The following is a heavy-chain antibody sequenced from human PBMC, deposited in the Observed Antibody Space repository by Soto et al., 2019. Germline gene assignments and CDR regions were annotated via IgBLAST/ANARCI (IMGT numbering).Heavy chain of an antibody. CDR1: GYNFTSYG. CDR3: ERDPYYSSGRYFDHDAFDI. J-gene: IGHJ3*02. V-gene: IGHV1-18*01. D-gene: IGHD6-19*01. Sequence: GASVKVSCKASGYNFTSYGISWVRQAPGQGLEWMGWISPHNDRTKYARRFQDRVTMTTETPTSTVYMELGSLRSDDTAVYYCERDPYYSSGRYFDHDAFDIWGQGTVVTVSS. CDR2: ISPHNDRT.